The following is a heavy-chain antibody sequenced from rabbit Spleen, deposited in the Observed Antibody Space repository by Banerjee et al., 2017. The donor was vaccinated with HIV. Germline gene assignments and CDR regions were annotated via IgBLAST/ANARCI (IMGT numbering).Heavy chain of an antibody. V-gene: IGHV1S45*01. CDR1: GFSFSNNYY. Sequence: QEQLEESGGDLVKPGASLALTCTASGFSFSNNYYMCWVRQAPGKGLEWIACINAITGKAVYANWAKGRSTFSKTSSTTVTLQMTSLTAADTATYFCARSGAGNGIDSWYWALWGQGTLVTVS. CDR2: INAITGKA. J-gene: IGHJ3*01. CDR3: ARSGAGNGIDSWYWAL. D-gene: IGHD4-2*01.